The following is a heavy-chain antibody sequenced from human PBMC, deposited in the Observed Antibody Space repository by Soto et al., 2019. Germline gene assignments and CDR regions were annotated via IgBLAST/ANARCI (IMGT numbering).Heavy chain of an antibody. D-gene: IGHD4-17*01. CDR3: ARRVPTYGIVDY. CDR1: GGSISSGDYY. CDR2: IYYSGST. J-gene: IGHJ4*02. Sequence: SETLSLTCTVSGGSISSGDYYWSWIRQPPGKGLEWIGYIYYSGSTYYNPSLKSRVTISVDTSKNQFSLKLSSVTAADTAVYYCARRVPTYGIVDYWGQGTLVTVS. V-gene: IGHV4-30-4*01.